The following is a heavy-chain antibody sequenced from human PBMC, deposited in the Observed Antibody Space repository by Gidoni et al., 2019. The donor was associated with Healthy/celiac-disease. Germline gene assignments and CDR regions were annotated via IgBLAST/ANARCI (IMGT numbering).Heavy chain of an antibody. V-gene: IGHV4-4*07. J-gene: IGHJ3*02. D-gene: IGHD6-19*01. Sequence: QVQLQESGPGLVKPSETLSLTCTVPGGSISSYYWSWIRQPAGKGLEWIGRIYTSGSTNYNPSLKSRVTMSVDTSKNQFSLKLSSVTAADTAVYYCAETSYSSGWYRSDAFDIWGQGTMVTVSS. CDR2: IYTSGST. CDR1: GGSISSYY. CDR3: AETSYSSGWYRSDAFDI.